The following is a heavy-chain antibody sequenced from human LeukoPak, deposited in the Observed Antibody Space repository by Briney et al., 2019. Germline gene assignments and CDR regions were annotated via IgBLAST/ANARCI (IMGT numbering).Heavy chain of an antibody. D-gene: IGHD6-13*01. V-gene: IGHV3-74*01. CDR1: GITFSSYW. CDR2: INTDGSST. J-gene: IGHJ4*02. CDR3: ARVGYMGYSSSWFAGFDY. Sequence: PGGSLRLSCAASGITFSSYWMHWVRQAPGKGLVWVSRINTDGSSTSYADSVKGRFTISRDNAKNTLYLQMNSLRAEDTAVYYCARVGYMGYSSSWFAGFDYWGQGTLVTVSS.